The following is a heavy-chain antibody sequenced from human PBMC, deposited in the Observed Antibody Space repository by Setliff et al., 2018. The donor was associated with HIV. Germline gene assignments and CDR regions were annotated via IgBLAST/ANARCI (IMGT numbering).Heavy chain of an antibody. CDR3: ARYSSGWYAHF. CDR2: IHYSGSN. D-gene: IGHD6-19*01. CDR1: GGSISGHY. J-gene: IGHJ4*02. Sequence: SETLSLTCTVSGGSISGHYWSWIRQTPGKGLEWIGSIHYSGSNVNNPSLKSRVSISIDASKNHFSLNLTSVTAADTAVYYCARYSSGWYAHFWGQGTLVTVSS. V-gene: IGHV4-59*11.